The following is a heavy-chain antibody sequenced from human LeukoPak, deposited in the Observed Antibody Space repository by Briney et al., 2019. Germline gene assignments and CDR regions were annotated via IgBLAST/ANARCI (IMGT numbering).Heavy chain of an antibody. CDR2: LSFDMTNR. Sequence: QPGRSLRLSCAASGFTLSTYSMHWVRQAPGKGLEWVAILSFDMTNRYYADSVKGRFTISRDNSINTLFLQLNSLRPEDTAVYFCARDGPDGGFSDGYYLDLWGQGTLVTVSS. CDR3: ARDGPDGGFSDGYYLDL. CDR1: GFTLSTYS. D-gene: IGHD5-18*01. J-gene: IGHJ4*02. V-gene: IGHV3-30*01.